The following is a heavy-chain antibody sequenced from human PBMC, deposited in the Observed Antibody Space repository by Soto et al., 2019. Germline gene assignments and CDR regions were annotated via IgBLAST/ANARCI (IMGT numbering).Heavy chain of an antibody. CDR1: GYTFTSYG. Sequence: ASVKVSCKASGYTFTSYGISWVRQAPGQGLEWMGWISAYNGNTNYAQKLQGRVTMTTDTSTSTAYMELRSLRSDDTAVYYCARDKGYYDILTVYPRGHQGYFDYWGQGTLVTVSS. V-gene: IGHV1-18*04. J-gene: IGHJ4*02. CDR2: ISAYNGNT. CDR3: ARDKGYYDILTVYPRGHQGYFDY. D-gene: IGHD3-9*01.